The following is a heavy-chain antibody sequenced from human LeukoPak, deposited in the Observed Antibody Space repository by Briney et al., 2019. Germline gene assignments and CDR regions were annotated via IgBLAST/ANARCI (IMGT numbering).Heavy chain of an antibody. CDR1: DGSFSGYY. CDR3: ARGKIWTTMVRGDAHFDY. D-gene: IGHD3-10*01. CDR2: INHSGST. V-gene: IGHV4-34*01. J-gene: IGHJ4*02. Sequence: PSETLSLTCAVYDGSFSGYYWSWIRQPPGKGLEWIGEINHSGSTNYNPSLKSRVTISVDTSKNQFSLKLSSVTAADTAVYYCARGKIWTTMVRGDAHFDYWGQGTLVTVSS.